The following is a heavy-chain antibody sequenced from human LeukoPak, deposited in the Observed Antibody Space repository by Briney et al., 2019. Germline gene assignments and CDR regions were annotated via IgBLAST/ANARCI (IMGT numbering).Heavy chain of an antibody. CDR1: GYTFTIYY. V-gene: IGHV1-2*02. Sequence: GASVKVSCKSSGYTFTIYYMHWVRQAPGQGLEWMGWINPNSGGTPYAQRFQGRVTMTRDTSISTAYMELSGLTSDDTAVYYCAGNPPYCTSTSCYNDYWGQGTLVTVSS. CDR2: INPNSGGT. CDR3: AGNPPYCTSTSCYNDY. J-gene: IGHJ4*02. D-gene: IGHD2-2*02.